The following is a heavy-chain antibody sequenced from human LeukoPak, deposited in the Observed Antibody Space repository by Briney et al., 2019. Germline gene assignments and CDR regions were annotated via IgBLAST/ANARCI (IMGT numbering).Heavy chain of an antibody. V-gene: IGHV4-59*12. D-gene: IGHD6-13*01. J-gene: IGHJ4*02. CDR1: GGSISSYY. CDR3: ASCSSSWNYFDY. CDR2: IYYSGST. Sequence: KSSETLSLTCSVSGGSISSYYWSWIRQPPGKGLEWIGYIYYSGSTNYNPSLKSRVTISVDTSKNQFSLKLSSVTAADTAVYYCASCSSSWNYFDYWGQGTLVTVSS.